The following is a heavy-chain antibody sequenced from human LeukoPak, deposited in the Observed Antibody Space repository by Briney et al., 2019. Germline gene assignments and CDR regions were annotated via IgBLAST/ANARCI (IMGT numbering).Heavy chain of an antibody. V-gene: IGHV4-39*02. Sequence: PGGSLRLSCAASGLTFSSYSMNWVRQPPGKGLEWIGTIYYSGSTYYNPSLKSRVTISVDTSKNHFSLRLSSVTAADTAVYYCASRPPDYGDLFDYWGQGTLVTVSS. D-gene: IGHD4-17*01. CDR1: GLTFSSYSMN. CDR3: ASRPPDYGDLFDY. CDR2: IYYSGST. J-gene: IGHJ4*02.